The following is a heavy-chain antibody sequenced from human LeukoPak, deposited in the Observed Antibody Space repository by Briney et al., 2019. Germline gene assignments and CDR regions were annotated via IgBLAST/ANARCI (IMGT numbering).Heavy chain of an antibody. CDR2: INHSGST. Sequence: SETLSLTCAVYGGSFSGYYWGWIRQPPGKGLEWIGEINHSGSTNYNPSLKSRVTISVDTSKNQFSLKLSSVTAADTAVYYCARRYSYGYYYWGQGTLVTVSS. CDR1: GGSFSGYY. J-gene: IGHJ4*02. CDR3: ARRYSYGYYY. D-gene: IGHD5-18*01. V-gene: IGHV4-34*01.